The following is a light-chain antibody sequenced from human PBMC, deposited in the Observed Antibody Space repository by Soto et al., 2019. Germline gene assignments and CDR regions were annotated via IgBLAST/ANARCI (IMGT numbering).Light chain of an antibody. CDR2: TAS. J-gene: IGKJ3*01. CDR1: QGISSY. Sequence: AIRMTQSPSSFSASTGDRVTITCRASQGISSYLAWYQQKPGKAPKLLIYTASTLQSGVPSRFSGSGSGTYFTLTVSCLQSEDFATHYCQQYHTYSPTFGPGTKVVIK. CDR3: QQYHTYSPT. V-gene: IGKV1-8*01.